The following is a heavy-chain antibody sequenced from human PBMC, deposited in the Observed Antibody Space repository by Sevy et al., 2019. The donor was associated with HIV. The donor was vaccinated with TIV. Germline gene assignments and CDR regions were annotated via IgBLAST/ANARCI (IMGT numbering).Heavy chain of an antibody. Sequence: GGSLRLSCAASGFTFANHAIHWVRQAPGKGLEWVAIISFDGRNEHYAASVKGRFSISRDNSKNTVDLQMTRLRSEDAAVYYCARDPCTDGACFTSGYFDYWGQGTLVTVS. J-gene: IGHJ4*02. CDR2: ISFDGRNE. V-gene: IGHV3-30*04. D-gene: IGHD2-8*01. CDR3: ARDPCTDGACFTSGYFDY. CDR1: GFTFANHA.